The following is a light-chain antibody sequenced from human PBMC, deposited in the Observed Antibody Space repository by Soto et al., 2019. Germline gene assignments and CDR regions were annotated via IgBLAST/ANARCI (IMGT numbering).Light chain of an antibody. J-gene: IGLJ2*01. Sequence: SYELTQPPSVSVAPGQSARITCGGNNIGSQSVHWYQQKPGQAPVLVVYDDNDRPSVIPERFSGSKSGNTATLSITRVGAGDEADYYCQVWDSGTDHAVFGGGTKLTVL. CDR3: QVWDSGTDHAV. CDR1: NIGSQS. V-gene: IGLV3-21*02. CDR2: DDN.